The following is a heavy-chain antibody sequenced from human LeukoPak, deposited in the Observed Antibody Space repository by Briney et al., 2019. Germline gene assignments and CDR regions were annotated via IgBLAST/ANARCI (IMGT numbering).Heavy chain of an antibody. V-gene: IGHV3-23*01. CDR2: TSGSGSST. D-gene: IGHD4-17*01. CDR3: ARDHGDYLFDY. J-gene: IGHJ4*02. CDR1: GFTFSSYA. Sequence: GGSLRLSCAASGFTFSSYALSWARQAPGKGLEWVSATSGSGSSTYYRDSVKGRFTISRDNSKNTLYLQMNSLRAEDTAVYYCARDHGDYLFDYWGQGTLVTVSS.